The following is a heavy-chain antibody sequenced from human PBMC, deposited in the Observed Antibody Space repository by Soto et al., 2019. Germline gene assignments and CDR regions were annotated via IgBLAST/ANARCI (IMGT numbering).Heavy chain of an antibody. CDR2: VSGNGQGI. Sequence: EVQLLESGGGLVQPGGSLRLSCAASGFTFSSYAMSWVRQASGKGLEWVSAVSGNGQGIYYADSVRGRFTISRDNSKNTVFLHMDSLRAEDTAVYYCAKDRDYPRDYFHYWGQGTLVTVSS. D-gene: IGHD3-10*01. J-gene: IGHJ4*02. CDR3: AKDRDYPRDYFHY. CDR1: GFTFSSYA. V-gene: IGHV3-23*01.